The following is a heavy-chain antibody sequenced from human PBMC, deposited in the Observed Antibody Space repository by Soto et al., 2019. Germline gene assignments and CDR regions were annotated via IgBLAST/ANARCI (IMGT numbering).Heavy chain of an antibody. CDR3: ARGRGASITIFGVVTKTPYYYYGMDV. D-gene: IGHD3-3*01. J-gene: IGHJ6*02. CDR1: GGSFSGYY. CDR2: INHSGST. Sequence: PSETLSLTCAVYGGSFSGYYWSWIRQPPGKGLEWIGEINHSGSTNYNPSLKSRVTISVDTPKNQFSLKLSSVTAADTAVYYGARGRGASITIFGVVTKTPYYYYGMDVWGQGTTVTVSS. V-gene: IGHV4-34*01.